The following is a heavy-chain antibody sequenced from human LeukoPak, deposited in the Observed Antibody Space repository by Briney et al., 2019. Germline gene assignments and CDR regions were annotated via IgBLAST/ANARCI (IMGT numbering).Heavy chain of an antibody. CDR2: IYYSGST. Sequence: SETLSLTCTVSGGSISSGGYSWSWIRQHPGKGLEWIGYIYYSGSTYYNPSLKSRVTISVDTSKNQFSLKLSSVTAADTAVYYCARDGAYCGGDCYYDAFDIWGQGTMVTVSS. J-gene: IGHJ3*02. CDR1: GGSISSGGYS. CDR3: ARDGAYCGGDCYYDAFDI. V-gene: IGHV4-31*03. D-gene: IGHD2-21*02.